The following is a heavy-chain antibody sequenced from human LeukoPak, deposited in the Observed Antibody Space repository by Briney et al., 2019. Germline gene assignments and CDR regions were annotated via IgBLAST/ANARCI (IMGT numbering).Heavy chain of an antibody. J-gene: IGHJ3*02. Sequence: GASVKVSCKASGGTFSSYAISWVRQAPGQGLEWMGGIIPIFGTANHAQKFQGRVTITADKSTSTAYMELSSLRSEDTAVYYCAREPSPGSYDAFDIWGQGTMVTVSS. CDR1: GGTFSSYA. V-gene: IGHV1-69*06. CDR2: IIPIFGTA. CDR3: AREPSPGSYDAFDI. D-gene: IGHD3-10*01.